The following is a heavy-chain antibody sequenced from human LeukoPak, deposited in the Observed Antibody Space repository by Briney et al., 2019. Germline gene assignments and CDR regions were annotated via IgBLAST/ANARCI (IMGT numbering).Heavy chain of an antibody. CDR2: ISYDGSNK. CDR1: GFTFSSYG. D-gene: IGHD6-19*01. CDR3: AKLYLVLSGSGWYSDY. J-gene: IGHJ4*02. V-gene: IGHV3-30*18. Sequence: GGSLRLSCAASGFTFSSYGMHWVRQAPGKGLEWVAVISYDGSNKYYADSVKGRFTISRDNSKNTLYLQMNSLRAEDTAVYYCAKLYLVLSGSGWYSDYWGPRTLVTVSS.